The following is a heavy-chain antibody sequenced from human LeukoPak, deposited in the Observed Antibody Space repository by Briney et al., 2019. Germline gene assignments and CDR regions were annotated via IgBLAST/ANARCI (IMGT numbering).Heavy chain of an antibody. V-gene: IGHV4-4*07. CDR2: IYTSGST. J-gene: IGHJ5*02. CDR1: GGSISSYY. D-gene: IGHD2-15*01. Sequence: SETLSLTCTVSGGSISSYYWSWIRQPAGKGLEWIRRIYTSGSTNYNPSLKSRVTMSVDTSKNQFSLKLSSVTAADTAVYYCARVSEWRYCSGGSCPNWFDPWGQGTLVTVSS. CDR3: ARVSEWRYCSGGSCPNWFDP.